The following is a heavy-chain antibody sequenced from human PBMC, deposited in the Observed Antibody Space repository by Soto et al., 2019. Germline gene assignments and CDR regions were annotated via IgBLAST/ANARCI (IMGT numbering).Heavy chain of an antibody. V-gene: IGHV4-59*01. CDR1: GGSISSYY. CDR3: ASEGNGHNWFDP. J-gene: IGHJ5*02. Sequence: QVQLQESGPGLVKPSETLSLTCTVSGGSISSYYWSWIRQPPGKGLEWIGYIYYSGSTNYNPSLKSRVTISVDTSKNQFSLKLSSVTAADTAVYYCASEGNGHNWFDPWGQGTLVTVSS. CDR2: IYYSGST.